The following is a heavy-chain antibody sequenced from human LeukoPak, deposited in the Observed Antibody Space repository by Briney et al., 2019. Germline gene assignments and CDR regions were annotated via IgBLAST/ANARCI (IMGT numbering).Heavy chain of an antibody. V-gene: IGHV3-48*01. J-gene: IGHJ4*02. D-gene: IGHD3-3*01. Sequence: GGSLRLSCAPSGFTFSSYSMNWVRQAPGKGLEWVSYISSSSSTIYYADSVKGRFTISKDNAKNSLHLQMNSLRAEDTAVYYCARDRTIFGVVIMDDYWGQGTLVTVSS. CDR1: GFTFSSYS. CDR2: ISSSSSTI. CDR3: ARDRTIFGVVIMDDY.